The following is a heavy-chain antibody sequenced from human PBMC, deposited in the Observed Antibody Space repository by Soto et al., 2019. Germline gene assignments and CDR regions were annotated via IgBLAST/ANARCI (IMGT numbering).Heavy chain of an antibody. CDR2: IIPIFGTA. CDR1: GGTFSSYA. Sequence: QVQLVRSGAEVKKPGSSVKVSCKASGGTFSSYAISWVRQAPGQGLEWMGGIIPIFGTANYAQKFQGRVTITADESTSTAYMELSSLRSEDTAVYYCATQGVDYGDPNWFDPWGQGTLVTVSS. D-gene: IGHD4-17*01. CDR3: ATQGVDYGDPNWFDP. V-gene: IGHV1-69*01. J-gene: IGHJ5*02.